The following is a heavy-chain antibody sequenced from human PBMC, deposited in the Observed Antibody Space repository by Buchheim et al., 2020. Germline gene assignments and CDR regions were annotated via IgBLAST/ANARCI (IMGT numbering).Heavy chain of an antibody. CDR1: GFTFSSYS. J-gene: IGHJ6*02. CDR2: ISSSSSTI. Sequence: EVQLVESGGGLVQPGGSLRLSCAASGFTFSSYSMNWVRQAPGKGLEWVSYISSSSSTIYYADSVKGRFTISRDNAKNSLYLQMNSLRAEDTAVYYCARGGMVYDKPVYYYYGMDVWGQGTT. V-gene: IGHV3-48*01. CDR3: ARGGMVYDKPVYYYYGMDV. D-gene: IGHD2-8*01.